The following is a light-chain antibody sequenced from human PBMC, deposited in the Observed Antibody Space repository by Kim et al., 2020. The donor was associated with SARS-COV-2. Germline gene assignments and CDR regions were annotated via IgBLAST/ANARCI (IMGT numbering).Light chain of an antibody. J-gene: IGLJ3*02. CDR2: QDS. V-gene: IGLV3-1*01. Sequence: SYELTQPPSVSVSPGQTASITCSGDKLGDKYACWYQQKPGQSPVLVIYQDSKRPSGIPERFSGSNPGNTATLTISGTQAMDEADYYCQAWDSSTAWVFGGGTKLTVL. CDR1: KLGDKY. CDR3: QAWDSSTAWV.